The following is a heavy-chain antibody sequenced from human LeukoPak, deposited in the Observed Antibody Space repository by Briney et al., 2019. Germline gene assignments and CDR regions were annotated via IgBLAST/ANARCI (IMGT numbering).Heavy chain of an antibody. V-gene: IGHV4-4*07. CDR2: IYTSGST. CDR3: ARVRGIPVGSTGVYYYYGMDV. J-gene: IGHJ6*02. D-gene: IGHD1-26*01. CDR1: GGSISSYY. Sequence: PSETLSLTCTVSGGSISSYYWSWIRQPAGKGLEWIGRIYTSGSTNYNPSLKSRVTMSVDTSKNQFSLKLSSVTAADTAVYYCARVRGIPVGSTGVYYYYGMDVWGQGTTVTVSS.